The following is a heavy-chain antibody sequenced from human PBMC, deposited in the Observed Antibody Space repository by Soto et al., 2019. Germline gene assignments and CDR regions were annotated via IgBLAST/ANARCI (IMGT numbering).Heavy chain of an antibody. Sequence: SETLSLTCSVSGDSISNLDYFWAWIRQPPGQALEYIGYIYKSATTYYNPSFECRVAMSVDTSKSQFSLNVTSVTAADTAVYFCGRGRYCLTGRCFPNWFDSWGQGALVTVS. CDR1: GDSISNLDYF. V-gene: IGHV4-30-4*01. D-gene: IGHD7-27*01. CDR2: IYKSATT. J-gene: IGHJ5*01. CDR3: GRGRYCLTGRCFPNWFDS.